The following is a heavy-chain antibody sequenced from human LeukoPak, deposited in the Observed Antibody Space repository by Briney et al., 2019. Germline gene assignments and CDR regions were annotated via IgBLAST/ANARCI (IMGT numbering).Heavy chain of an antibody. D-gene: IGHD4-23*01. CDR2: IYYSGST. V-gene: IGHV4-61*01. Sequence: SETLSLTCTVSGGSVSSGSYYWSWIRQPPGKGLEWIGYIYYSGSTNYNPSLKSRVTISVDTSKNQFSLKLSSVTAADTAVYYCAREPPYGGRERDAFDVWGHGTLVTVSS. CDR1: GGSVSSGSYY. J-gene: IGHJ3*01. CDR3: AREPPYGGRERDAFDV.